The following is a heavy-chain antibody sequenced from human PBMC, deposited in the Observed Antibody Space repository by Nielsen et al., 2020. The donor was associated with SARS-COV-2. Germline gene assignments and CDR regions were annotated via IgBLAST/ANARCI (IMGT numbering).Heavy chain of an antibody. J-gene: IGHJ3*02. D-gene: IGHD3-3*01. CDR3: ARVFSLVNDFWSGYYRGAFDI. V-gene: IGHV1-46*01. Sequence: WVRQAPGQGLEWMGIINPSGGSTSYAQKFQGRVTMTRDTSASTAYMELSSLRSEDTAVYYCARVFSLVNDFWSGYYRGAFDIWGQGTMVTVSS. CDR2: INPSGGST.